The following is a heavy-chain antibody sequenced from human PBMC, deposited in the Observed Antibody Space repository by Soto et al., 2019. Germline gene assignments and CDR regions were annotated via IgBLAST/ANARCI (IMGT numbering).Heavy chain of an antibody. CDR2: IYYSGST. CDR1: GGSISSGDYY. CDR3: ASYYDSSGYYAYYFDY. J-gene: IGHJ4*02. D-gene: IGHD3-22*01. Sequence: QVQLQESGPGLVKPSQTLSLTCTVSGGSISSGDYYWSWIRQPPGKGLEWIGYIYYSGSTYYNPSLQSRVTIPVDTSKNQFSLKLSSVTAADTAVYYCASYYDSSGYYAYYFDYWGQGTLVTVSS. V-gene: IGHV4-30-4*01.